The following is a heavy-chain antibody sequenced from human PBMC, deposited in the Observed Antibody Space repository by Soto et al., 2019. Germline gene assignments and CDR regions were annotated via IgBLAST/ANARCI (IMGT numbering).Heavy chain of an antibody. J-gene: IGHJ4*02. CDR2: VSYSGST. CDR3: ATRVPNTQTYVGVFDY. CDR1: GGYVSSGNYF. V-gene: IGHV4-61*01. Sequence: PSETLSLTCTVYGGYVSSGNYFWSWLRQPPGKALEWIGYVSYSGSTNYNPSLKSRVSMSVDTSNNQFSLKLTSVAATDTAVYFCATRVPNTQTYVGVFDYWGQGHLVTVSS. D-gene: IGHD3-10*01.